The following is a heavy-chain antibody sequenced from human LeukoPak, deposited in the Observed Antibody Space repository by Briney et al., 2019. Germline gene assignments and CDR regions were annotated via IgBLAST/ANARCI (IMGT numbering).Heavy chain of an antibody. CDR3: AAIYYYDSAPFDP. CDR2: IYTSGST. J-gene: IGHJ5*02. V-gene: IGHV4-61*02. Sequence: PSETLSLTCTVSGDSVSSGNYYWNWIRQPAGKGLEWIGRIYTSGSTNYNPSLKSRVTISLDTSKNQFSLKLRSVTAADTAVYYCAAIYYYDSAPFDPWGQGTLVTVSS. D-gene: IGHD3-22*01. CDR1: GDSVSSGNYY.